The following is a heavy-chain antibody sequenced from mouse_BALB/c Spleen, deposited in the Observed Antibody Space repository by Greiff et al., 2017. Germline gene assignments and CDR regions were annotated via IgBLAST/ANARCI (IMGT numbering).Heavy chain of an antibody. V-gene: IGHV2-5-1*01. CDR1: GFSLTSYG. Sequence: VQRVESGPSLVQPSQSLSITCTVSGFSLTSYGVHWVRQSPGKGLEWLGVIWRGGSTDYNAAFMSRLSITKDNSKSQVFFKMNSLQADDTAIYYCAKNGRPYAMDYWGQGTSGTVSS. CDR2: IWRGGST. CDR3: AKNGRPYAMDY. J-gene: IGHJ4*01.